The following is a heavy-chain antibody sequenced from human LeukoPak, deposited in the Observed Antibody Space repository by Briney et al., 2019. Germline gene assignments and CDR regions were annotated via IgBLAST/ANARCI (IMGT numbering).Heavy chain of an antibody. Sequence: SETLSLTCTVSGGSISSYYWSWIRQPPGKGLEWIGYIYYSGSTNYNPSLKSRVTISVDTSKNQFSLKLSSVTAADTAVYYCAINLAVAGPRAIGFDIWGQGTMVTVYS. V-gene: IGHV4-59*01. J-gene: IGHJ3*02. CDR1: GGSISSYY. CDR2: IYYSGST. D-gene: IGHD6-19*01. CDR3: AINLAVAGPRAIGFDI.